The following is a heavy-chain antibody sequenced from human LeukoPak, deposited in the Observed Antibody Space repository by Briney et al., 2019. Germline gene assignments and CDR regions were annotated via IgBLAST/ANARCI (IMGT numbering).Heavy chain of an antibody. Sequence: GGSLRLSCAASGFTFSSYSMNWVRQAPGQGLEWVSYISSSSSTIYYADSVKGRFTISRDNAKNSLYLQMNSLRAEDTAVYYCARDWGRNYYDSSGYYYWGQGTLVTVSS. CDR2: ISSSSSTI. CDR3: ARDWGRNYYDSSGYYY. D-gene: IGHD3-22*01. J-gene: IGHJ4*02. V-gene: IGHV3-48*04. CDR1: GFTFSSYS.